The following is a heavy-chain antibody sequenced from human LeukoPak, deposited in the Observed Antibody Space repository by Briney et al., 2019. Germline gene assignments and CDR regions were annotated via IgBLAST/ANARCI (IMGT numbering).Heavy chain of an antibody. CDR3: ARDSSGYNNFDY. D-gene: IGHD3-22*01. J-gene: IGHJ4*02. CDR2: IYYTGST. CDR1: GGSMGRGAYY. Sequence: PSETLSLTCTVAGGSMGRGAYYWPWIRQHPGKGLERIGHIYYTGSTYYNPSLKSRLTISVDTSKNQFSLKLSSVTAADTAVYFCARDSSGYNNFDYWGQGTLVTVSS. V-gene: IGHV4-31*03.